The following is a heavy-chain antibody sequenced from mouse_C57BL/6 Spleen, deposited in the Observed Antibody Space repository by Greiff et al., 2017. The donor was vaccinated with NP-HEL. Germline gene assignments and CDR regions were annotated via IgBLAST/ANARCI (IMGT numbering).Heavy chain of an antibody. J-gene: IGHJ1*03. CDR1: GFTFSSYA. Sequence: EVQLVESGGGLVKPGGSLKLSCAASGFTFSSYAMSWVRQTPEKRLEWVATISDGGSYTYYPDNVKGRFTISRDNAKNNLYLQMSHLKSEDTAMYYCARRGYYGSSYYWYFDVWGTGTTVTVSS. D-gene: IGHD1-1*01. CDR2: ISDGGSYT. CDR3: ARRGYYGSSYYWYFDV. V-gene: IGHV5-4*01.